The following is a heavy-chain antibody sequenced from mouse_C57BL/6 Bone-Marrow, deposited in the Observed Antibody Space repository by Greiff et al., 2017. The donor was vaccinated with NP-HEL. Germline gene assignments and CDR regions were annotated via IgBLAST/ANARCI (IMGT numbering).Heavy chain of an antibody. CDR1: GYTFTSYG. CDR2: IYPSSGNT. Sequence: VQLQESGAELARPGASVKLSCKASGYTFTSYGISWVKQRTGQGLEWIGEIYPSSGNTYYTEKFKGKATLTADNSSSTADMELRSLTSEDSAVYFCARAGYESDYWGQGTTLTVSS. D-gene: IGHD2-10*02. V-gene: IGHV1-81*01. J-gene: IGHJ2*01. CDR3: ARAGYESDY.